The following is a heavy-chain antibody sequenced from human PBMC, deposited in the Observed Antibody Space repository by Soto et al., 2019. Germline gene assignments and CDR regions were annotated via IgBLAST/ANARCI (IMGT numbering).Heavy chain of an antibody. CDR2: IYHSGST. J-gene: IGHJ5*02. CDR1: GGSVRDGSYY. CDR3: AGYNWNYYFDP. V-gene: IGHV4-61*01. Sequence: SETLSLTCTVSGGSVRDGSYYWAWLRQPPGKGLEWVGHIYHSGSTIYNPSLKSRVTISIDTSKSQFSLNLNSMTAADTAVYYCAGYNWNYYFDPWGQGTLVTVSS. D-gene: IGHD1-7*01.